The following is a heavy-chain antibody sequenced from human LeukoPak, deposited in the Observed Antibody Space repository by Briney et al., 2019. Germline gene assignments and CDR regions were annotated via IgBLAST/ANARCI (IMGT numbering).Heavy chain of an antibody. V-gene: IGHV3-48*02. CDR1: GFTFSSYT. D-gene: IGHD5-18*01. CDR3: ARYVDTTMLT. Sequence: GWSLRLSCAASGFTFSSYTMNWVRQAPGKGLEWVSYISSSSSTIYYADSVKGRFTISRDNAKNSLYLQMNSLRDEDTAVYYCARYVDTTMLTWGQGTLVTVSS. CDR2: ISSSSSTI. J-gene: IGHJ4*02.